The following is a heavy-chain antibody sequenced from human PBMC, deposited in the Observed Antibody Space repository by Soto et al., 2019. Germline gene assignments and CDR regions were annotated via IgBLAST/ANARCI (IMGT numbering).Heavy chain of an antibody. CDR2: ITWNRDRI. V-gene: IGHV3-9*01. J-gene: IGHJ6*02. Sequence: EVQLVESGGDLVQPGGSLRLSCAASGFTFEDHAMHWVRQGPGKGLEWVAGITWNRDRIVYADSVKGRFTISRDNSKNSLYLHMSSLRTEDTALYYCARDILPQYYGMDVWGQGTTVTVAS. CDR1: GFTFEDHA. CDR3: ARDILPQYYGMDV.